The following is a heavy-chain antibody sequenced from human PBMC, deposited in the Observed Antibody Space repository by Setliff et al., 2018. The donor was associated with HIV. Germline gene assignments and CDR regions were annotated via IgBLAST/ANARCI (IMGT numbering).Heavy chain of an antibody. CDR1: GFTVSNNY. J-gene: IGHJ4*02. Sequence: PGGSLRLSCAASGFTVSNNYMSWVRQAPGKGLEWVSVIYDGGATYYGDSVKGRFTISRDNSRNTLHLRMSSLRAEDTAVYYCARVDYHDYNGYIDFWGQGTLVTVSS. CDR2: IYDGGAT. D-gene: IGHD3-22*01. V-gene: IGHV3-66*02. CDR3: ARVDYHDYNGYIDF.